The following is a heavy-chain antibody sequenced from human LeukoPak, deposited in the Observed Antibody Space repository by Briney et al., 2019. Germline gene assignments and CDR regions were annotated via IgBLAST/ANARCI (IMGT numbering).Heavy chain of an antibody. CDR1: GFTFSIYS. J-gene: IGHJ4*02. V-gene: IGHV3-21*01. Sequence: GGSLRLSCAASGFTFSIYSMNWVRQAPGKGLEWVSSIDSSSSYMYYADSVKGRFTISRDNAKNSLYLQMNSLRAEDTAVYYCARDLPVIQLERGFDYWGQGTLVTVSS. D-gene: IGHD1-1*01. CDR2: IDSSSSYM. CDR3: ARDLPVIQLERGFDY.